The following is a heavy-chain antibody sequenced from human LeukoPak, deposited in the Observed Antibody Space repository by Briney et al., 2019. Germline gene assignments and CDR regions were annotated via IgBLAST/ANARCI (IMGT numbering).Heavy chain of an antibody. CDR1: GFTVGNNY. Sequence: GVSLRLSCAASGFTVGNNYMNWVRQAPGKGLEWVSLIYSGGSTHYADSVKGRFTISRDNSKNTLYLQMNSLRVDDTAVYYCARDPPAVAANTYGWGQGTLVTVSS. J-gene: IGHJ4*02. D-gene: IGHD6-6*01. CDR3: ARDPPAVAANTYG. CDR2: IYSGGST. V-gene: IGHV3-66*01.